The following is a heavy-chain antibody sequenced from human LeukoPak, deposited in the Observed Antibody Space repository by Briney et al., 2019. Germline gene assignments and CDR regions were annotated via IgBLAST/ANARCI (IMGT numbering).Heavy chain of an antibody. CDR1: GFTFSNYN. Sequence: GGSLRLSCAPSGFTFSNYNMNCVRHAPEKGREWVSSITSTSSYIYYADSVKGRFTISRDNAKNSLYLQMNSLRAEDTALYFCARDPYSGNYGNYYYYYMDVWGKGTTVTISS. V-gene: IGHV3-21*01. J-gene: IGHJ6*03. D-gene: IGHD1-26*01. CDR3: ARDPYSGNYGNYYYYYMDV. CDR2: ITSTSSYI.